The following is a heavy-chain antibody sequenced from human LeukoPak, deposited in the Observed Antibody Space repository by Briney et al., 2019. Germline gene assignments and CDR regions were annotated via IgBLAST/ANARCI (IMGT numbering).Heavy chain of an antibody. CDR1: GFTFSSYG. Sequence: GRSLRLSCAASGFTFSSYGMHWVRQAPGKGLEWVAVVSFDGSNEKYADSVRGRFTISRDNSKKMLYLQMNSLSREDTAVYYCVRGVGYTLLSWGQGTLVTVSS. CDR2: VSFDGSNE. D-gene: IGHD1-1*01. V-gene: IGHV3-30*03. CDR3: VRGVGYTLLS. J-gene: IGHJ5*02.